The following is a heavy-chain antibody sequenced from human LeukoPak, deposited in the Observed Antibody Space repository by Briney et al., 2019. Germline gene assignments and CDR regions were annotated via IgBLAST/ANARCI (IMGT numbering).Heavy chain of an antibody. CDR2: MNPNSGNT. D-gene: IGHD2-2*01. J-gene: IGHJ3*02. CDR1: GYTFTSYD. CDR3: ARSVRRDIVVDDAFDI. V-gene: IGHV1-8*01. Sequence: GASVKVSCKASGYTFTSYDINWVRRATGQGLEWMGWMNPNSGNTGYAQKFQGRVTMTRNTSISTAYMELSSLRSEDTAVYYCARSVRRDIVVDDAFDIWGQGTMVTVSS.